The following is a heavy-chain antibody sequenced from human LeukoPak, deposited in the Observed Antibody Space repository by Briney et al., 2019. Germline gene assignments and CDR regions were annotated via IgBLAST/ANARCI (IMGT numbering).Heavy chain of an antibody. D-gene: IGHD4-11*01. CDR1: GFTFSSYA. CDR3: AKGATVTTINHFDY. J-gene: IGHJ4*02. CDR2: TSGSGGST. Sequence: GGSLRLACAASGFTFSSYAMSWVRQAPGKGLEWVSATSGSGGSTYYADSVKGRFTISRDNSKNTLYLQMNSLRAEDTAVYYCAKGATVTTINHFDYWGQGTLVTVSS. V-gene: IGHV3-23*01.